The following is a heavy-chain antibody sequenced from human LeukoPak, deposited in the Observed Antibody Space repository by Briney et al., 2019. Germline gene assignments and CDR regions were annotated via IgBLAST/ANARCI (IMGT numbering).Heavy chain of an antibody. Sequence: ASVKVSCKASGFTFSSSAVQWVRQARGQRLEWIGWIVVGSGNTNYAQNFQERFQERVTITRAMSTSTDYMELSSLRSDDTAVYYCARANRQYSGDFDYWGQGTLVTVSS. CDR3: ARANRQYSGDFDY. V-gene: IGHV1-58*01. CDR2: IVVGSGNT. D-gene: IGHD4/OR15-4a*01. J-gene: IGHJ4*02. CDR1: GFTFSSSA.